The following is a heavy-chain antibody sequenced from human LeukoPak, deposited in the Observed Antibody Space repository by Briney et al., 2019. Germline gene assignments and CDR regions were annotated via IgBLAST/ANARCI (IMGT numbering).Heavy chain of an antibody. J-gene: IGHJ6*03. CDR2: ISSSSSTI. Sequence: GGSLRLSCAASGFTFSSYSMNWVRQAPGKGLEWVSYISSSSSTIYYADSVKGRFTISRDNAKNSLYLQMNSLRAEDTAVYYCARDQIKYCSGGSCLHMDVWGKGTTVTASS. CDR3: ARDQIKYCSGGSCLHMDV. V-gene: IGHV3-48*01. CDR1: GFTFSSYS. D-gene: IGHD2-15*01.